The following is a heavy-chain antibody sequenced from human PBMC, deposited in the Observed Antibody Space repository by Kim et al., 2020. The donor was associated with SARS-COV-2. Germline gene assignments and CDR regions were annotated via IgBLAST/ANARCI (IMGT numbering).Heavy chain of an antibody. Sequence: GGSLRLSCAASGFTFSDSSMSWIRQAPGKGLDWVSYISISSNYTTYADAVKGRFTISSDNAKNSLYLQMNSLRAKATVVSLYATVGFVSVWVSYLDHYY. J-gene: IGHJ6*01. D-gene: IGHD3-16*02. V-gene: IGHV3-11*05. CDR3: ATVGFVSVWVSYLDHYY. CDR1: GFTFSDSS. CDR2: ISISSNYT.